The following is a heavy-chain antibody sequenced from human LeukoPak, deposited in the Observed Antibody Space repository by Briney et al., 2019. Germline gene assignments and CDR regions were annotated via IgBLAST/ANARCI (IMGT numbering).Heavy chain of an antibody. V-gene: IGHV3-23*01. CDR2: ISGSGGST. CDR1: GFTFSSYS. J-gene: IGHJ4*02. D-gene: IGHD2-15*01. CDR3: AKSDRFCGGSCYVAAQLFDY. Sequence: GGSLRLSCAASGFTFSSYSMNWVRQAPGKGLEWVSAISGSGGSTYYADSVKGRFTISRDNSKNTLYLQMNSLRAEDTSVYYCAKSDRFCGGSCYVAAQLFDYWGQGTLVTVSS.